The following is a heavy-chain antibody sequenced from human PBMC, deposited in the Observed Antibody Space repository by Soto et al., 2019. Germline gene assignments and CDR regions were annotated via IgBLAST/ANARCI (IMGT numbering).Heavy chain of an antibody. Sequence: ASETLSLTCTVSGGFVNSDTHSWSWIRQTPGKRLGWIGFIYSGGSTKNPSLRSRVTMSVGTSKNQFSLKLRSVIVADTAVYHCARFVRSCSATTCSTRADVWGQGITVTVSS. V-gene: IGHV4-61*01. CDR1: GGFVNSDTHS. CDR3: ARFVRSCSATTCSTRADV. CDR2: IYSGGST. D-gene: IGHD2-2*01. J-gene: IGHJ6*02.